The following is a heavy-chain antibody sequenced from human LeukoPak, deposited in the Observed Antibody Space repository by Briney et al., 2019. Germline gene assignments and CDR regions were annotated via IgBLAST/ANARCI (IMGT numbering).Heavy chain of an antibody. Sequence: GGSLRLSCAASGFSFSNYWMSWVRQAPGRGLEWVANIKQDESEKYYVDSVKGRFTISRDNAKNSLYLQMSSLRAEDTAVYYCARAKAPAHDFDYWGQGTLVTVSS. CDR3: ARAKAPAHDFDY. J-gene: IGHJ4*02. CDR2: IKQDESEK. D-gene: IGHD2-2*01. CDR1: GFSFSNYW. V-gene: IGHV3-7*01.